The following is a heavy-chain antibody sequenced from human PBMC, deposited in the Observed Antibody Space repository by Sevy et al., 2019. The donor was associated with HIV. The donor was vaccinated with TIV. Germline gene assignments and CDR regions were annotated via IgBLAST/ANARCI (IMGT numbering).Heavy chain of an antibody. Sequence: GGSLRLSCAASGFTFNRYSMHWVRQAPGKGLEWVATISFDATNKHYPDSVKGRFTISRDNFQNSLFLQMDSLRPAETAVYYCALERLSSDVAEYFQNWGQGTLVTVSS. J-gene: IGHJ1*01. V-gene: IGHV3-30-3*01. CDR1: GFTFNRYS. CDR2: ISFDATNK. CDR3: ALERLSSDVAEYFQN. D-gene: IGHD1-1*01.